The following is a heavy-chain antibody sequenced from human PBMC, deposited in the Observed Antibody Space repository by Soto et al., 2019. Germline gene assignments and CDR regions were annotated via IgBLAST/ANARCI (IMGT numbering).Heavy chain of an antibody. J-gene: IGHJ6*02. CDR1: GVSLTSGVGG. V-gene: IGHV2-5*01. D-gene: IGHD6-13*01. CDR3: ATRLPGHSGYDV. Sequence: SGPTLVNPTHTLTLTCTFSGVSLTSGVGGVGWIRQPPGEALDWLALIYWNDEQYYNPSLRNRLTITRDTSKNQVVLTMTNMDPVDTATYYCATRLPGHSGYDVWGQGTTFPVSS. CDR2: IYWNDEQ.